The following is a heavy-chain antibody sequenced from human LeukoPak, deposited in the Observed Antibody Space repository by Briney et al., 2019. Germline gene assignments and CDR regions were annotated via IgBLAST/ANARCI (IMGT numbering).Heavy chain of an antibody. CDR3: ARRLTQYDCFDP. CDR2: TYYRSTWYN. CDR1: GDSVSSNSVT. Sequence: SQTLSLTCAISGDSVSSNSVTWNWIRQSPSRGLEWLGRTYYRSTWYNDYAVSVRGRITVNPDTSKNQFSLHLNSVTPDDTAVYYCARRLTQYDCFDPWGQGILVTVSS. J-gene: IGHJ5*02. D-gene: IGHD2-2*01. V-gene: IGHV6-1*01.